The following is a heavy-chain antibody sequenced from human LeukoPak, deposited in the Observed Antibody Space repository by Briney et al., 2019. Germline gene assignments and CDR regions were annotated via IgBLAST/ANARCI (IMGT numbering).Heavy chain of an antibody. V-gene: IGHV3-7*02. D-gene: IGHD6-13*01. CDR2: IKQDGSEK. CDR1: GFTFSSYW. Sequence: PGGSLRLSCAASGFTFSSYWMSWVRQAPGKGLEWVANIKQDGSEKSYVDSVKGRFTISRDNAKNSLYLQMNSLRAEDTAVYYCARVGVAAALDYWGQGTLVTVSS. CDR3: ARVGVAAALDY. J-gene: IGHJ4*02.